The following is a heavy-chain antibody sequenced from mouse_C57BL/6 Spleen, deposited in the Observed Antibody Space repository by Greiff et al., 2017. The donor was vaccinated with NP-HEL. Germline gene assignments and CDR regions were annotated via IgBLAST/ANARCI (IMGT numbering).Heavy chain of an antibody. V-gene: IGHV2-2*01. Sequence: QVQLQQSGPGLVQPSQSLSITCTVSGFSLTSYGVHWVRQSPGKGLEWLGVIWSGGSTDYNAAFISRLSISKDNSKSQVFFKMNSLQADDTAIYYCARSRDIYYGNPEYYFDYWGQGTTLTVSS. CDR1: GFSLTSYG. J-gene: IGHJ2*01. D-gene: IGHD2-1*01. CDR3: ARSRDIYYGNPEYYFDY. CDR2: IWSGGST.